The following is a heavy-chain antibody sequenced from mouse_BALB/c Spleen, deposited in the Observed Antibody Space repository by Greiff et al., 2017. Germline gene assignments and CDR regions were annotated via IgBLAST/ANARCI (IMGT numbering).Heavy chain of an antibody. CDR3: ARRRVITTVVADAMDY. J-gene: IGHJ4*01. CDR2: IDPYNGGT. Sequence: VQLQQSGPELVKPGASVKVSCKASGYAFTSYNMYWVKQSHGKSLEWIGYIDPYNGGTSYNQKFKGKATLTVDTSSSTAYMHLNSLTSEDSAVYYCARRRVITTVVADAMDYWGQGTSVTVSS. V-gene: IGHV1S135*01. D-gene: IGHD1-1*01. CDR1: GYAFTSYN.